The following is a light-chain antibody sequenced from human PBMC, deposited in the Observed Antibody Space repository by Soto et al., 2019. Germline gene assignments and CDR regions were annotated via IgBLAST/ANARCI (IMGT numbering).Light chain of an antibody. J-gene: IGKJ2*01. Sequence: DIHMTQSPSSLSASVRDRVTITCRASQTITNYLSWYQQKLGKAPKLLIYAASSLQSGVPSRFTGSGSGTHFTLTITSLQPEDFATYFCQQSYTTPHTFGQGTKLEIK. CDR3: QQSYTTPHT. CDR2: AAS. V-gene: IGKV1-39*01. CDR1: QTITNY.